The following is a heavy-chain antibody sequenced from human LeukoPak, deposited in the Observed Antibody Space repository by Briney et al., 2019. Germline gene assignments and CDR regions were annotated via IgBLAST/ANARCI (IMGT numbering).Heavy chain of an antibody. D-gene: IGHD3-3*01. CDR2: ISYSGGST. CDR3: AKDFSLYFDFWSGYPH. CDR1: GFTFSNYA. J-gene: IGHJ4*02. V-gene: IGHV3-23*01. Sequence: GGSLRPSCTASGFTFSNYAMSWVRQAPGKGLEWVSGISYSGGSTNHADSVKGRFTISRDNSKNTLYLQMSSLRAEDTAVYYCAKDFSLYFDFWSGYPHWGQGILVTVSS.